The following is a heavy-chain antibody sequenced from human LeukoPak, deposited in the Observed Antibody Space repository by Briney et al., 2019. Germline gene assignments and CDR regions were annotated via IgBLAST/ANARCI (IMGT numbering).Heavy chain of an antibody. J-gene: IGHJ3*02. D-gene: IGHD6-13*01. CDR2: IYYSGST. CDR3: ARGGSSWYGEGAFDI. Sequence: SETLSLTCTVSGGSISSYYWSWIRQPPGKGLEWIGYIYYSGSTNYNPSLKSRVTISVDTSKNQFSLKLSSVTAADTAVYYCARGGSSWYGEGAFDIWGQGTMVTVSS. V-gene: IGHV4-59*01. CDR1: GGSISSYY.